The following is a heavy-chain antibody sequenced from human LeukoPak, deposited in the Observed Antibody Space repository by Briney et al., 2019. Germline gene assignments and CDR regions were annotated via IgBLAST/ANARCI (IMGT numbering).Heavy chain of an antibody. CDR2: IYSGGST. CDR1: GFTVSSNY. V-gene: IGHV3-53*01. Sequence: SGGSLRLSCAASGFTVSSNYMSWVRQAPGKGLEWVSVIYSGGSTYYADSVKGRFTISRDNSKNTLYLQMNSLRAEDTAVYNCARGRRYCSSTSCYGYYGTDVWGQGTTVTVSS. CDR3: ARGRRYCSSTSCYGYYGTDV. J-gene: IGHJ6*02. D-gene: IGHD2-2*01.